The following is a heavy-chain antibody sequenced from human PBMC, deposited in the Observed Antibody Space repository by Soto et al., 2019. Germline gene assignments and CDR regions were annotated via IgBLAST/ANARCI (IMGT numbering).Heavy chain of an antibody. CDR3: ARVGASRYFDWLQIDY. D-gene: IGHD3-9*01. CDR2: IYYSGST. CDR1: GGSISSYY. V-gene: IGHV4-59*01. J-gene: IGHJ4*02. Sequence: QVQLQESGPGLVKPSETLSLTCTVSGGSISSYYWSWIRQPPGKGLGWIGYIYYSGSTNYNPSLKSRVTISVDMSKSQFSLKLSSVTAADTAVYYCARVGASRYFDWLQIDYLGQGTQVTVSS.